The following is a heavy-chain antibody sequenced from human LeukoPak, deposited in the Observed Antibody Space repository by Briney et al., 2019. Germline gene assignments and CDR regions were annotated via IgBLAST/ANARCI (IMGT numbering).Heavy chain of an antibody. Sequence: GGSLRLSCAASGFTFSSYAMSWVHQAPGKGLEWVSAISGSGGSTYYADSVKGRFTISRDNSKNTLYLQMNSLRAEDTAVYYCAKEWGYYGSGSYYKGYFDYWGQGTLVTVSS. D-gene: IGHD3-10*01. V-gene: IGHV3-23*01. CDR2: ISGSGGST. CDR3: AKEWGYYGSGSYYKGYFDY. J-gene: IGHJ4*02. CDR1: GFTFSSYA.